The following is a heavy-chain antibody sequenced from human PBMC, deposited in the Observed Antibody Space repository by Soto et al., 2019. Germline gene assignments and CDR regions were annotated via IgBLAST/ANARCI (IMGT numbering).Heavy chain of an antibody. J-gene: IGHJ5*02. CDR1: GGSISSGGYY. V-gene: IGHV4-31*03. Sequence: PSETLSLTCTVSGGSISSGGYYWIWIRQHPGKGLEWIGYIYYSGSTYYNPSLKSRVTISVDTSKNQFSLKLSSVTAADTAVYYCARAAAGTNWFDPWGQGTLVTVSS. CDR2: IYYSGST. D-gene: IGHD6-13*01. CDR3: ARAAAGTNWFDP.